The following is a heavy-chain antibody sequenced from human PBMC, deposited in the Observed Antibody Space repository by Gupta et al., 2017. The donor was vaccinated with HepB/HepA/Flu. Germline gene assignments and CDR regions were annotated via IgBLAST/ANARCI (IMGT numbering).Heavy chain of an antibody. V-gene: IGHV3-23*01. J-gene: IGHJ4*02. Sequence: EVQLLESGGGLVQPGGSLRLSCAASGFTFSSNAMSWVRQAPGKGLEWVSTISGRGGGTTFYADAVKGRFTISRDNSKNTLYLRMKSLRAEDTAVYYCAKDSYSSGFFFDYWGQGTLVTVSS. CDR1: GFTFSSNA. CDR3: AKDSYSSGFFFDY. D-gene: IGHD6-19*01. CDR2: ISGRGGGTT.